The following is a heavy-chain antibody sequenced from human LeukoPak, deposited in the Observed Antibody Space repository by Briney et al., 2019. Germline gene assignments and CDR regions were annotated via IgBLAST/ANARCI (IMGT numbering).Heavy chain of an antibody. Sequence: ASVKVSCKASGYTFTSYYMHWVRQAPGQGLEWMGIINPSGGSTSYAQKFQGRVTMTRDMSTSTVYMELSSLRSEDTAVYYCARTYSELHDAFDIWGQGTMVTVSS. CDR1: GYTFTSYY. D-gene: IGHD1-26*01. CDR3: ARTYSELHDAFDI. CDR2: INPSGGST. V-gene: IGHV1-46*01. J-gene: IGHJ3*02.